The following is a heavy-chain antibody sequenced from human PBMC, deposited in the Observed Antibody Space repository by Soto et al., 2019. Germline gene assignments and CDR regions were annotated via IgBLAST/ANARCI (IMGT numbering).Heavy chain of an antibody. D-gene: IGHD3-3*01. CDR2: IIPIFGTA. CDR1: GGTFSSYA. CDR3: ARSRFLEWLTNYYYYGMDV. Sequence: QVQLVQSGAEVKKPGSSVKVSCKASGGTFSSYAISWVRQAPGQGLEWMGGIIPIFGTANYAQKFQGRVTITADESTSTAYMELSSLGSEDTAVYYCARSRFLEWLTNYYYYGMDVWGQGTTVTVSS. J-gene: IGHJ6*02. V-gene: IGHV1-69*01.